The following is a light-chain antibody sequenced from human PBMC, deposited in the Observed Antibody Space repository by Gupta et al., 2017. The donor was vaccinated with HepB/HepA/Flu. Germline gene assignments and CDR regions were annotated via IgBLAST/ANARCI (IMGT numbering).Light chain of an antibody. CDR3: QQHYTTPLT. CDR1: QSVLYSSNNKNY. J-gene: IGKJ4*01. CDR2: WAS. V-gene: IGKV4-1*01. Sequence: DIVMTQSPDSLAVSLGARATINCKSSQSVLYSSNNKNYLAWYQQKPGQPPKLLIYWASTRESGVPDRFSGSGSGTDFTLTISSLQAEDVAVYYCQQHYTTPLTFGGGTKLEIK.